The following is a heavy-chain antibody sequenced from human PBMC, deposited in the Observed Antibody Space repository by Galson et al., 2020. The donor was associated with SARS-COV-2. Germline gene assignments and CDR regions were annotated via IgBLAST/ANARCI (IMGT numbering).Heavy chain of an antibody. CDR2: IYTSGST. J-gene: IGHJ6*02. Sequence: SQTLSLTCTVSGGSISSYYWSWIRQAAGKGLEWIGRIYTSGSTNYNPSLKSRVTMSVDTSKNQFSLKLNSVTAADTAVYYCARGPTSYYYYAMDVWGQGTTVTVSS. V-gene: IGHV4-4*07. CDR3: ARGPTSYYYYAMDV. D-gene: IGHD1-1*01. CDR1: GGSISSYY.